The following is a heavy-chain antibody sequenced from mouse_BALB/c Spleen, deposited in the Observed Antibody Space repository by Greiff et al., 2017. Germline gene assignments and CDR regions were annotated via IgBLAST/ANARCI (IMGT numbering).Heavy chain of an antibody. V-gene: IGHV14-3*02. J-gene: IGHJ2*01. Sequence: EVQGVESGAELVKPGASVKLSCTASGFNIKDTYMHWVKQRPEQGLEWIGRIDPANGNTKYDPKFQGKATITADTSSNTAYLQLSSLTSEDTAVYYCARSYYYGSSPFDYWGQGTTLTVSS. CDR2: IDPANGNT. CDR1: GFNIKDTY. D-gene: IGHD1-1*01. CDR3: ARSYYYGSSPFDY.